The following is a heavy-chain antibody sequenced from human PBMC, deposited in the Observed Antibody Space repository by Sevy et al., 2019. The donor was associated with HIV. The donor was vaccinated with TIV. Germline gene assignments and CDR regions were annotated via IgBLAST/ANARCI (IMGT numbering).Heavy chain of an antibody. V-gene: IGHV3-53*01. J-gene: IGHJ6*02. CDR2: IYSGEYT. CDR3: ATTSTPLYYYALDA. D-gene: IGHD1-26*01. Sequence: GGSLRLSCAASGFTVSSNYMSWVRQAPGKGLEWVSVIYSGEYTYYADSVKGRFTISRDISKNTLNLQMNSLRAEDTAIYYCATTSTPLYYYALDAWGQGTTVTVSS. CDR1: GFTVSSNY.